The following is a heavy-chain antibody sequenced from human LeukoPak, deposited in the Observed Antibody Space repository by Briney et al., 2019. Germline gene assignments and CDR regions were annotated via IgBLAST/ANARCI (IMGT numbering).Heavy chain of an antibody. J-gene: IGHJ4*02. Sequence: WASVKVSCKASGYTFTSYGISWVRQAPGQGLEWMGGIIPIFGTANYAQKFQGRVAITADESTSTAYMELSSLRSEDTAVYYCALGGIAAAGSLSVWGQGTLVTVSS. CDR1: GYTFTSYG. CDR3: ALGGIAAAGSLSV. V-gene: IGHV1-69*13. D-gene: IGHD6-13*01. CDR2: IIPIFGTA.